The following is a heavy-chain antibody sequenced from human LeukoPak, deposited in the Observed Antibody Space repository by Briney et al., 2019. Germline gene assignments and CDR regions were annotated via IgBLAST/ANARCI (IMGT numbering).Heavy chain of an antibody. CDR3: AKSGTRSSWSPRVKTYLDY. Sequence: GRSLRLSCAASGFTFSDYGMHWVRQAPGKGLEWVALISYDGSNKYYADSVKGRFTISRDNSKNTLYLQMNSLRAEDTAVYYCAKSGTRSSWSPRVKTYLDYWGQGTLVTVSS. D-gene: IGHD6-13*01. V-gene: IGHV3-30*18. J-gene: IGHJ4*02. CDR2: ISYDGSNK. CDR1: GFTFSDYG.